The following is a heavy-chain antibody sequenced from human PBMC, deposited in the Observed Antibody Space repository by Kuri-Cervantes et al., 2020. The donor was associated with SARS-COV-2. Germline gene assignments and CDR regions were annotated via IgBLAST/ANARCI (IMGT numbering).Heavy chain of an antibody. Sequence: ASVHVSCKASGYTFTRYYMHWVRPAPGQGLDWMGIINPSGGSTRYAQKFQGRVTMPRDTSTSTVYMELISLRSEDTAVYYCAGDRDVLRYFDWSIGGWYDPWGQGTLVTVSS. V-gene: IGHV1-46*01. CDR1: GYTFTRYY. D-gene: IGHD3-9*01. CDR3: AGDRDVLRYFDWSIGGWYDP. J-gene: IGHJ5*02. CDR2: INPSGGST.